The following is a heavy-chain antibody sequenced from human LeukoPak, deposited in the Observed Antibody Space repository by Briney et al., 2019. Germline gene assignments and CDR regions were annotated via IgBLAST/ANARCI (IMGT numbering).Heavy chain of an antibody. CDR1: GFTFSSYG. Sequence: GGSLRLSCAASGFTFSSYGMHWVRQAPGKGLEWVALIWYDGSNKYYTDSVKGRFTISRDNSKNTLYLQMNSLRAEDTAVYYCAREGPRGNSQFDYWGQGTLVTVSS. D-gene: IGHD2/OR15-2a*01. CDR2: IWYDGSNK. J-gene: IGHJ4*02. CDR3: AREGPRGNSQFDY. V-gene: IGHV3-33*01.